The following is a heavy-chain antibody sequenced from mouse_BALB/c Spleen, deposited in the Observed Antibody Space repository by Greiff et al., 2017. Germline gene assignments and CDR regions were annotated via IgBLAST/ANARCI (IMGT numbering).Heavy chain of an antibody. CDR2: INPSTGYT. J-gene: IGHJ4*01. CDR1: GYTFTSYW. CDR3: ARVPDGYYAMDY. V-gene: IGHV1-7*01. Sequence: QVQLKQSGAELAKPGASVKMSCKASGYTFTSYWMHWVKQRPGQGLEWIGYINPSTGYTEYNQKFKDKATLTADKSSSTAYMQLSSLTSEDSAVYYCARVPDGYYAMDYWGQGTSVTVSS. D-gene: IGHD2-3*01.